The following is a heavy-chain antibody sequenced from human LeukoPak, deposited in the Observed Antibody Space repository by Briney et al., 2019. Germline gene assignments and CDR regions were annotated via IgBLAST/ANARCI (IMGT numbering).Heavy chain of an antibody. Sequence: PSETLSLTCTVSGGSISSGGYYWSWIRQHPGKGLEWIGYIYYSGSTYYNPSLKSRVTISVDTSKNQFSLKLSSVTAADTAVYYCARDHRGGVDYWGQGTLVTVSS. D-gene: IGHD3-16*01. CDR2: IYYSGST. CDR3: ARDHRGGVDY. V-gene: IGHV4-31*03. J-gene: IGHJ4*02. CDR1: GGSISSGGYY.